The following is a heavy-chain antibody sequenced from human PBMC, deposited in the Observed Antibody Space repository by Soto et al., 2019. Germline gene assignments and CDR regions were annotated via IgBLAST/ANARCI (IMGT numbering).Heavy chain of an antibody. D-gene: IGHD2-21*02. CDR3: ARSSYCGGARYSLPFDS. J-gene: IGHJ4*02. CDR2: IHSDGSST. V-gene: IGHV3-74*01. CDR1: GFTFSSYW. Sequence: EVQLVESGGGLVQPGGSLRLSCAASGFTFSSYWMHWVRQAPGKGLVWVSRIHSDGSSTSYADSVKGRFTISTDNAESTLELQMDSLSAEDTAVYYWARSSYCGGARYSLPFDSWGQGSLVTVS.